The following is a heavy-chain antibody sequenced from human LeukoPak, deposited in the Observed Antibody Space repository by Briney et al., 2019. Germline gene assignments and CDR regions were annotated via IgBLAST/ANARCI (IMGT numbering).Heavy chain of an antibody. Sequence: ASVKVSCKASGYTFTGYYMHWVRQAPGQGLKWMGWINPNSGGTNYAQKFQGRVTMTRDTSISTAYMELSRLRSDDTAVYYCARDRTKYCSSTSCPLDYWGQGSLVTVSS. D-gene: IGHD2-2*01. CDR1: GYTFTGYY. V-gene: IGHV1-2*02. CDR3: ARDRTKYCSSTSCPLDY. J-gene: IGHJ4*02. CDR2: INPNSGGT.